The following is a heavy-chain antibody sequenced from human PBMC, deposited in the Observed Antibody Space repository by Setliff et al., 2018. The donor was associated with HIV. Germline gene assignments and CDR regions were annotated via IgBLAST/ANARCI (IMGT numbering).Heavy chain of an antibody. CDR3: ARDRDYDSSGYYSDVFDI. D-gene: IGHD3-22*01. J-gene: IGHJ3*02. CDR2: INWNGGST. Sequence: GGSLRLSCAASGFTFDDYGMSWVRQAPGKGLEWVSGINWNGGSTGYADSVKGRFTISRDNAKNSLYLQMNSLRAEDTAMYYCARDRDYDSSGYYSDVFDIWGQGTMVTVSS. V-gene: IGHV3-20*04. CDR1: GFTFDDYG.